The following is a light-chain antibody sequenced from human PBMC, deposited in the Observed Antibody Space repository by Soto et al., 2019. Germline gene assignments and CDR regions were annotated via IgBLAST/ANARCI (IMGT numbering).Light chain of an antibody. J-gene: IGLJ1*01. V-gene: IGLV2-14*01. CDR3: SSYTSSSTLL. CDR2: DVS. CDR1: SSDVGSYNY. Sequence: QSALTQPASVSGSPGQSITISCIGTSSDVGSYNYVSWYQQYQGKAPKLMIYDVSNRPSGVSNRFSGSKSGNTASLTISGLQAEDEADYYCSSYTSSSTLLFGTGTKVTVL.